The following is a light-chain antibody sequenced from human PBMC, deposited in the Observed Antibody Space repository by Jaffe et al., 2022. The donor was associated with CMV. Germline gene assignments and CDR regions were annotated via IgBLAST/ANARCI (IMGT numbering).Light chain of an antibody. CDR1: QSLVKSNGITY. V-gene: IGKV2-30*01. J-gene: IGKJ2*01. Sequence: DVVMTQSPLSLPVTLGQPASISCRSSQSLVKSNGITYLNWFQQRPGQSPRRLIYQVSKRDSGVPDRFSGSGSGTDFTLKISRVEAEDVGIYYCMQGTHWPPYTFGQGTKVEIE. CDR2: QVS. CDR3: MQGTHWPPYT.